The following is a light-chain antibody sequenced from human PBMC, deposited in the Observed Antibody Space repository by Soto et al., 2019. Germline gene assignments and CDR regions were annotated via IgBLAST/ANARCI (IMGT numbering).Light chain of an antibody. J-gene: IGLJ1*01. CDR3: QSYDTNLRGV. CDR2: ANS. V-gene: IGLV1-40*01. CDR1: SSNIGAGYD. Sequence: QSVLTQPPSVSGAXXXRXTXSCTGSSSNIGAGYDVHWYQQFPGTAPKLLIYANSNRPSGVPDRFSASKSGTSASLAITGLQADDEADYCQSYDTNLRGVFGTGTKLTVL.